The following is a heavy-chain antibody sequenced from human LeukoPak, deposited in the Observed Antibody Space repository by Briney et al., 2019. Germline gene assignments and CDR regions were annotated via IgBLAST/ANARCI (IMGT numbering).Heavy chain of an antibody. CDR2: IIPILGIA. V-gene: IGHV1-69*04. D-gene: IGHD3-22*01. CDR1: GGTFSSYA. CDR3: AIQYYYDSSGYYTSLDY. J-gene: IGHJ4*02. Sequence: ASVKVSCKASGGTFSSYAISWARQAPGQGLEWMGRIIPILGIANYAQKFQGRVTITADKSTSTAYMELSSLRSEDTAVYYCAIQYYYDSSGYYTSLDYWGQGTLVTVSS.